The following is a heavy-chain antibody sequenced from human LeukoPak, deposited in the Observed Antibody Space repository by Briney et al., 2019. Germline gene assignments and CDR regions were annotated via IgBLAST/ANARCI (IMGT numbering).Heavy chain of an antibody. CDR1: GYTFTSYD. CDR2: LNPNSANT. CDR3: ARGSMIPINVAGRYNWFDP. D-gene: IGHD3-22*01. J-gene: IGHJ5*02. Sequence: ASVTVSCMPSGYTFTSYDIDWVRQATGQGLEWMGWLNPNSANTGYAQKFQGRVTLTTNTSISTAYMELSSLRAEDTAVYYCARGSMIPINVAGRYNWFDPWGQGTLVTVSS. V-gene: IGHV1-8*01.